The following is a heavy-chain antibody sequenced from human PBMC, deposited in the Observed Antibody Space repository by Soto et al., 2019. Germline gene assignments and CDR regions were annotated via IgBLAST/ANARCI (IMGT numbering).Heavy chain of an antibody. V-gene: IGHV4-31*03. CDR2: IYYSGST. CDR3: ARITVPAANFDY. D-gene: IGHD2-2*01. J-gene: IGHJ4*02. Sequence: SETLSLTCTVSGGSISSGGYYWSWIRQHPGKGLEWIGYIYYSGSTYYNPSLKSRVTISVDTSKNQFSLKLSSVTAADTAVYYCARITVPAANFDYWGQGTLVTVSS. CDR1: GGSISSGGYY.